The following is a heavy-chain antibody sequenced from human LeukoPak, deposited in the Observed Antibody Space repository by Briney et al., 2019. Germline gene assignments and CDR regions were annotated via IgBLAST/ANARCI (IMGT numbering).Heavy chain of an antibody. J-gene: IGHJ4*02. D-gene: IGHD3-22*01. CDR3: PRRDLLDGQRLFFAY. CDR1: GFTFITYA. CDR2: IIGGGTTT. V-gene: IGHV3-23*01. Sequence: GGSLRLSWAASGFTFITYAMNWVRQAPGEWRQLVSTIIGGGTTTFSADYVQGRFTLSRDNSKNTLYLQMTRPRAADTALYYCPRRDLLDGQRLFFAYWGQGTLVTVSS.